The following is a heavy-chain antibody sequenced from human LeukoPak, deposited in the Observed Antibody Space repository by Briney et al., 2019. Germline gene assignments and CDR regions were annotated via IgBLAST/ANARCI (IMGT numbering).Heavy chain of an antibody. J-gene: IGHJ4*02. CDR1: GLTFSSYA. CDR3: AKSSSSSGQ. V-gene: IGHV3-23*01. Sequence: GGSLRLSCAASGLTFSSYAMSWVRQAPGKGLEWVSAISDSGGSTYYTDSVKGRFTISRDNSKNTLYLQMNSLRAEDTAVYYCAKSSSSSGQWGQGTLVTVSS. CDR2: ISDSGGST. D-gene: IGHD6-6*01.